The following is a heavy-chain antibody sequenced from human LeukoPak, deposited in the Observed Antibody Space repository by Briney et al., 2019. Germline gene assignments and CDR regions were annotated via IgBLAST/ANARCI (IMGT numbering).Heavy chain of an antibody. V-gene: IGHV3-30*18. J-gene: IGHJ4*02. Sequence: GRSLRLSCAASGFTFSSYGMHWVRQAPGKGLEWVAVISYDGSNKYYADSVKGRFTISRDNSKNTLYLQMNSLRAEDTAVYYCAKCSGLGVYDILTGYSDYWGQGTLVTVSS. CDR1: GFTFSSYG. CDR3: AKCSGLGVYDILTGYSDY. D-gene: IGHD3-9*01. CDR2: ISYDGSNK.